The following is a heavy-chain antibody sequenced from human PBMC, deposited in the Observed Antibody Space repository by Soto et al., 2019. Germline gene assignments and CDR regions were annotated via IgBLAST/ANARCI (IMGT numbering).Heavy chain of an antibody. CDR3: VRDLPPVDY. V-gene: IGHV1-18*01. CDR2: IRVYNGNT. Sequence: QAKLVQSGAEVKKPGASVKVSCKASGYTFTSYGITWVRQAPGQGLEWMGWIRVYNGNTNYAQKLQGRVTMTTDTSLSTAYIELRSVRTDDTAVYYCVRDLPPVDYWGQGTLVSVSS. J-gene: IGHJ4*02. CDR1: GYTFTSYG.